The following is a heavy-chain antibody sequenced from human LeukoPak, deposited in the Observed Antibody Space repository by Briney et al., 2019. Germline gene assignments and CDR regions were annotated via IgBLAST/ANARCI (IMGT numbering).Heavy chain of an antibody. CDR3: AKDGPLRRTYFDY. D-gene: IGHD4-17*01. V-gene: IGHV3-23*01. CDR1: RFIFSSSA. CDR2: VSSSGGTT. Sequence: GGSLRLSCAASRFIFSSSAMGWVRQAPGKGLEWVSTVSSSGGTTYYADSVKGRFTISRDNSKNTLSLQMNSLRAEDTAVYYCAKDGPLRRTYFDYWGQGTLVTVSS. J-gene: IGHJ4*02.